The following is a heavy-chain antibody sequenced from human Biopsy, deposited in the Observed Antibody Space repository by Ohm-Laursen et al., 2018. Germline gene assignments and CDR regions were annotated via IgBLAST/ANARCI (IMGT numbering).Heavy chain of an antibody. Sequence: TLSLTSSFSGVSITPYYWSWIRQPPGKGLVCIVNIHHSGSTNYNPSLKSRLTISVDTSKHLFSLKMSSVTAADTAVYYCARMDCSGGSCHYYSYGMDVWGQGTTVTVSS. CDR2: IHHSGST. D-gene: IGHD2-15*01. V-gene: IGHV4-4*09. CDR1: GVSITPYY. CDR3: ARMDCSGGSCHYYSYGMDV. J-gene: IGHJ6*02.